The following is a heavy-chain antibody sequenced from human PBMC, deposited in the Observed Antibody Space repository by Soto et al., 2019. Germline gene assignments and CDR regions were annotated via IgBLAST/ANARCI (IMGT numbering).Heavy chain of an antibody. D-gene: IGHD3-10*01. CDR1: GFIFSNYV. Sequence: QVQLVESGGGVVQPGRSLRLSCAASGFIFSNYVMYWFRKAPGKGLEWVAFMSYAGTTKSYADSVKGRFTISRDNSQNTLYLQMNSLRPEDTGVYYCAREVLWSRYFDYWGQGTLVTVSS. CDR2: MSYAGTTK. CDR3: AREVLWSRYFDY. V-gene: IGHV3-30-3*01. J-gene: IGHJ4*02.